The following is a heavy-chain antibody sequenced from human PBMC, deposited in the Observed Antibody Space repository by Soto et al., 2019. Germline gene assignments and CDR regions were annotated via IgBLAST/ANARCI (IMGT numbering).Heavy chain of an antibody. CDR3: AREPLTGTTYYYYYGMDV. D-gene: IGHD1-20*01. CDR2: ISSSGSTI. CDR1: GFTFSDYY. V-gene: IGHV3-11*01. J-gene: IGHJ6*02. Sequence: QVQLVESGGGLVKPGGSLRLSCAASGFTFSDYYMSWIRQAPGKGLEWVSYISSSGSTIYYADSVKGRFTISRDNAKNSRYMQMSSLRAEDTAVYYCAREPLTGTTYYYYYGMDVWGQGTTVTVSS.